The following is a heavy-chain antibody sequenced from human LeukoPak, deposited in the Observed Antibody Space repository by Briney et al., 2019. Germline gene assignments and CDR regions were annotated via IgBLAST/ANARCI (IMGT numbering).Heavy chain of an antibody. CDR1: GFTFSSYS. Sequence: GGSLRLSCAASGFTFSSYSMNWVRQARGKGLEWVSYISSSSSTIYYADSVKGRFTISRDNAKNSLYLQMNSLRAEDTAVYYCARDYGVDWFNPWGQGTLVTVPS. J-gene: IGHJ5*02. D-gene: IGHD4-17*01. V-gene: IGHV3-48*04. CDR2: ISSSSSTI. CDR3: ARDYGVDWFNP.